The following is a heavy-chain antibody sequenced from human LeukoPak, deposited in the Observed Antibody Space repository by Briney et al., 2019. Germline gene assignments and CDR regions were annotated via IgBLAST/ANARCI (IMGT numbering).Heavy chain of an antibody. D-gene: IGHD5-12*01. J-gene: IGHJ4*02. CDR3: AKSYPPGNWEWLAFHY. CDR2: TSGSGDNT. V-gene: IGHV3-23*01. Sequence: QPGGSLRLSCAASGFTFSSYAMSWVRQAPGRGLEYVSATSGSGDNTYYADSVQGRFTVSRDSSKNTLYLQMHSLRADDTAVYYCAKSYPPGNWEWLAFHYWGQGTLVTVSS. CDR1: GFTFSSYA.